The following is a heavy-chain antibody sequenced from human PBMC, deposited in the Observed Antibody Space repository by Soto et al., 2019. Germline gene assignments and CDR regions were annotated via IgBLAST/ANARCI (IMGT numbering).Heavy chain of an antibody. CDR1: GFTFTNYW. V-gene: IGHV3-74*01. CDR3: ATSDYGINSFDY. D-gene: IGHD3-10*01. Sequence: EVQLVESGGGLVQPGESLRLSCVASGFTFTNYWMHWVRQAPGKGLVWVSRIKYDGSSTTYAASVQGRFTISRDNAKSTLYLQMNNLRDEDTAVYFCATSDYGINSFDYWGQGTLVTVSS. J-gene: IGHJ4*02. CDR2: IKYDGSST.